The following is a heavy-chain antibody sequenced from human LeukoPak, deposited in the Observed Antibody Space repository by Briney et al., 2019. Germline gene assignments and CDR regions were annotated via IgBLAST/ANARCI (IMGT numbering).Heavy chain of an antibody. CDR2: IRYDGSNK. J-gene: IGHJ4*02. Sequence: GGSLRLSCAASGFTFSSYGMHWVRQAPGKGLEWVAFIRYDGSNKYYADSVKGRLTISRDNSKNTLYLQMNSLRAEDTAVYYCATLRSFYCSSTSCSFDYWGQGTLVTVSS. CDR3: ATLRSFYCSSTSCSFDY. CDR1: GFTFSSYG. D-gene: IGHD2-2*01. V-gene: IGHV3-30*02.